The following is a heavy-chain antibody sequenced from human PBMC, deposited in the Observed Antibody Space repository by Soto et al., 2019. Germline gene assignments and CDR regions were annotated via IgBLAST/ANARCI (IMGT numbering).Heavy chain of an antibody. CDR3: ARGYYYDSSGYYYVPYLDY. V-gene: IGHV3-53*01. CDR1: GFIVSSNY. D-gene: IGHD3-22*01. CDR2: IYSGGST. J-gene: IGHJ4*02. Sequence: GGSLRLSCAASGFIVSSNYMSWVRQAPGKGLEWVSVIYSGGSTYYADSVKGRFTISRDNSKNTLYLQMNSLRAEDTAVYYCARGYYYDSSGYYYVPYLDYWGQGTLVTVSS.